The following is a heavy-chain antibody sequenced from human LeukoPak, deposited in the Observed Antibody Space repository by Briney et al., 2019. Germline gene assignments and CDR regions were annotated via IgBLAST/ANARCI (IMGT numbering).Heavy chain of an antibody. CDR2: ISSSGSTI. CDR1: GFTFSSYE. D-gene: IGHD3-22*01. V-gene: IGHV3-48*03. Sequence: GGSLRLSCAASGFTFSSYEMNWVRQAPGKGLEWVSYISSSGSTIYYADSVKGRFTISRDNAKNSLYLQMNSLRAEDTAVYYCAKDPTHFRVWDDYDNTRLNYWGQGTLVTVSS. CDR3: AKDPTHFRVWDDYDNTRLNY. J-gene: IGHJ4*02.